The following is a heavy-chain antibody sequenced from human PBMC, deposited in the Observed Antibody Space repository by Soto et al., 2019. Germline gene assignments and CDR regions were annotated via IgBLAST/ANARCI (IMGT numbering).Heavy chain of an antibody. CDR1: GYSFTDYH. D-gene: IGHD2-8*01. J-gene: IGHJ6*02. V-gene: IGHV1-2*04. Sequence: ASVKVSCKASGYSFTDYHIHWVRQAPGQGLEWLGRINPKSGGTSTAQKFQGWVTMTTDTSISTASMELTRLTSDDTAIYYCARGDSTDCSNGVCSFFYDHDMDVWGQGTTVTVSS. CDR3: ARGDSTDCSNGVCSFFYDHDMDV. CDR2: INPKSGGT.